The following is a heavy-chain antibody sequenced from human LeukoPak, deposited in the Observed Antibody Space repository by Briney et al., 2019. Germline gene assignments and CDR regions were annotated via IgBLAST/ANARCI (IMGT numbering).Heavy chain of an antibody. Sequence: PSETLSLTCTVSGDSISSYYWSWIRQPPGKGLEWIGYIYYSGSTNYNPSLKSRVTISVDTSKNQFSLRLSSVTAADTAVYYCARVNYYDSSGTDYWGQGILVTVSS. D-gene: IGHD3-22*01. CDR2: IYYSGST. CDR1: GDSISSYY. V-gene: IGHV4-59*01. CDR3: ARVNYYDSSGTDY. J-gene: IGHJ4*02.